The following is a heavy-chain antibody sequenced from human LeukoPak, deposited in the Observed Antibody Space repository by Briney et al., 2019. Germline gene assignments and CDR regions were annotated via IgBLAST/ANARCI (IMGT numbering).Heavy chain of an antibody. Sequence: ASVKVSCKASGYTFTGYYIHWVRQAPGQGLEWMGWINPNIGGTNYSQKFQGRVTMTRDTSISTAYMELTRLRSDDTAIYYCAREGAKGSGYNLDYWGQGTLVTVSS. CDR1: GYTFTGYY. J-gene: IGHJ4*02. CDR3: AREGAKGSGYNLDY. D-gene: IGHD5-24*01. CDR2: INPNIGGT. V-gene: IGHV1-2*02.